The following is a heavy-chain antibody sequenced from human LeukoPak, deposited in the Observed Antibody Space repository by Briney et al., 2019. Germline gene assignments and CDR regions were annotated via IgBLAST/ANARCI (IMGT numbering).Heavy chain of an antibody. V-gene: IGHV3-20*04. Sequence: PGGSLRLSCAAPGFTFDDYGMSWVRQAPGKGLEWVSGINWNGGSTGYADSVKGRFTISRDNAKNSLYLQMNSLRAEDTAVYYCARGAMVGLYDSSGFLDYWGQGTLVTVSS. D-gene: IGHD3-22*01. CDR3: ARGAMVGLYDSSGFLDY. CDR1: GFTFDDYG. CDR2: INWNGGST. J-gene: IGHJ4*02.